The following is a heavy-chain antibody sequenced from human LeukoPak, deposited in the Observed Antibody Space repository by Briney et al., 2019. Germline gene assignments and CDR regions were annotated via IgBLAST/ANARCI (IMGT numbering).Heavy chain of an antibody. CDR2: INPSGGST. D-gene: IGHD2-2*01. CDR1: GYTFTSYY. CDR3: ARGHVYCSSTSCSLSWFDP. V-gene: IGHV1-46*01. J-gene: IGHJ5*02. Sequence: GASVKVSCTASGYTFTSYYMHWVRQAPGQGLEWMGIINPSGGSTSYAQKFQGRVTMTRDTSTSTVYMELSSLRSEDTAVYYCARGHVYCSSTSCSLSWFDPWGQGTLVTVSS.